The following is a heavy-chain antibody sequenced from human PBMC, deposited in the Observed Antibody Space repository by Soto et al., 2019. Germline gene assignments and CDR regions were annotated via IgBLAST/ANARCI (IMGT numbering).Heavy chain of an antibody. CDR2: ISYTGSA. V-gene: IGHV4-31*03. J-gene: IGHJ3*02. D-gene: IGHD2-2*01. CDR3: AREVVAPAASDAFDI. Sequence: QVQLQESGPGLVKPSQTLSLTCTVSGGSISSNNYFWSWIRQHPGKGLEWIGYISYTGSAYYSPSIESRVTISVDTSKNQFSLRLNSVTAADTVMYFCAREVVAPAASDAFDIWGKGTMVTVSS. CDR1: GGSISSNNYF.